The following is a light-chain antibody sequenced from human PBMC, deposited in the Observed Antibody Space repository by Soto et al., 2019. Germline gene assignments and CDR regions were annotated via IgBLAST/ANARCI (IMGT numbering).Light chain of an antibody. V-gene: IGKV1-5*03. CDR2: TTS. J-gene: IGKJ1*01. Sequence: DIHLTQSPSTLSASVGDRITITCRASQSISRWLAWYQQKPGKAPKLLIYTTSSLESGVPSRFSGSGSGTEFTLTISSLXXXXXXXXXXXXXXXXSWTXGQGTKVEIK. CDR3: XXXXXXSWT. CDR1: QSISRW.